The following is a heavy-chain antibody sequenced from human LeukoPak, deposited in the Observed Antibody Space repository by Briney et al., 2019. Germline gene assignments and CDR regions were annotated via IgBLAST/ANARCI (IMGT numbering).Heavy chain of an antibody. V-gene: IGHV4-59*01. CDR3: AGGPGPYNSSGYKSWSWFDR. Sequence: PSETLSLTCTVSGGSISSYYWSWIRQPPGKGLEGTGYIYYSGSTNYNPSLMSRVTILVDTSKNQFSLMLSSVTAADTAVYYCAGGPGPYNSSGYKSWSWFDRWGQGTLVTVSS. CDR2: IYYSGST. J-gene: IGHJ5*02. D-gene: IGHD3-22*01. CDR1: GGSISSYY.